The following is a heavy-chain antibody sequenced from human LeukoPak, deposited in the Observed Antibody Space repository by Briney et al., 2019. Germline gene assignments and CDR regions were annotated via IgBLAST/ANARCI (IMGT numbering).Heavy chain of an antibody. Sequence: GASVKVSCKASGGTFISYAISWVRQAPGQGLEWMGGIIPIFGTANYAQKFQGRVTITTDESTSTAYMELSSLRSEDTAVYYCASDSTVTKYYYYYMDVWGKGTTVTVSS. CDR2: IIPIFGTA. CDR3: ASDSTVTKYYYYYMDV. D-gene: IGHD4-17*01. V-gene: IGHV1-69*05. J-gene: IGHJ6*03. CDR1: GGTFISYA.